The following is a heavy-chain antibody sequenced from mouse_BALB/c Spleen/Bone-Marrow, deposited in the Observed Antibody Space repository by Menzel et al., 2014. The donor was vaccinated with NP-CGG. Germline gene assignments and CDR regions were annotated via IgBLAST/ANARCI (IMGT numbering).Heavy chain of an antibody. J-gene: IGHJ2*01. CDR2: INPYNGDT. D-gene: IGHD2-14*01. Sequence: EVQLQQSGPELVKPGASVKISCKASGYSFTGYFMNWVKQGHGKSLEWIGRINPYNGDTFYNQKFKGKATLTVDKSSSTAHMELLSLTSEDSAVYYCGGVRLDYWGQGTTLTVSS. CDR1: GYSFTGYF. CDR3: GGVRLDY. V-gene: IGHV1-37*01.